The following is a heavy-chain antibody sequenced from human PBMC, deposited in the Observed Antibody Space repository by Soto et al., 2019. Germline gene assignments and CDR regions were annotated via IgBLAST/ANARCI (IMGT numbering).Heavy chain of an antibody. Sequence: GGSLRLSCAASGFTFSSYWMSWVRQAPGKGLEWVANIKQDGSEKYYVDSVKGRFTISRDNAKNSLYLQMNSLRAEDTAVYYCAREPPLRFLEWFFDYWGQGTLVTVSS. CDR1: GFTFSSYW. D-gene: IGHD3-3*01. CDR2: IKQDGSEK. J-gene: IGHJ4*02. V-gene: IGHV3-7*05. CDR3: AREPPLRFLEWFFDY.